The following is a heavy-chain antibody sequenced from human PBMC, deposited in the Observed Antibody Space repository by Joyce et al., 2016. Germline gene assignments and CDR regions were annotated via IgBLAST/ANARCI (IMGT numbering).Heavy chain of an antibody. D-gene: IGHD6-13*01. J-gene: IGHJ3*02. CDR3: VRVTLTKQDAFDI. Sequence: QVQLQESGPGLVKPSETLPLTCNVSGASVNSRNYYWAWIRQPPGKGLEWIGYIFYSGGSNYSPSLKSRVSISIDTSKNQFFLKLTSVTAADTAVYYCVRVTLTKQDAFDIWGQGTLVTVSS. CDR2: IFYSGGS. V-gene: IGHV4-61*01. CDR1: GASVNSRNYY.